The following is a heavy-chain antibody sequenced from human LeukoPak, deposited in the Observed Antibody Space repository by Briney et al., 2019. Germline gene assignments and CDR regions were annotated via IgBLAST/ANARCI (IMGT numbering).Heavy chain of an antibody. V-gene: IGHV4-39*07. J-gene: IGHJ5*02. CDR2: GST. D-gene: IGHD3-10*01. Sequence: TSETLSLTCTVSGGSISSSSYYWGWIRQPPGKGLEWIGSGSTYYNPSLKSRVTISVDTSKNQFSLKLSSVTAADTAVNYCARQGYYYGSGSYLYWFDPWGQGTLVTVSS. CDR1: GGSISSSSYY. CDR3: ARQGYYYGSGSYLYWFDP.